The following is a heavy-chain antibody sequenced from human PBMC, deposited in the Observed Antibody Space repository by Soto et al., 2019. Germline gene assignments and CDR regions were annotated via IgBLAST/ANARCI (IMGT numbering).Heavy chain of an antibody. J-gene: IGHJ5*02. CDR3: SKWSGFGDA. Sequence: GGALGLYCTASGFTFSSYSMTWVRQAPGKGLEWVSGISDSGGNTWYADSVKGRFTISRDNSKNTLFLQMNSLRAEDTAVYFCSKWSGFGDAWGQGTLVTVSS. CDR1: GFTFSSYS. D-gene: IGHD3-10*01. CDR2: ISDSGGNT. V-gene: IGHV3-23*01.